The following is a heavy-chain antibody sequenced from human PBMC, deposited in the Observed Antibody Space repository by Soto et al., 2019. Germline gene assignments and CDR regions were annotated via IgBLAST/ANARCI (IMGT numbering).Heavy chain of an antibody. Sequence: GSLRLSCAASGFTFSSYSMNWVRQAPGKGLEWVSSISSSSSYIYYADSVKGRFTISRDNAKNSLYLQMNSLRAEDTAVYYCARSLVLLWFGEPIDAFDIWGQGTMVTVSS. J-gene: IGHJ3*02. CDR2: ISSSSSYI. D-gene: IGHD3-10*01. CDR3: ARSLVLLWFGEPIDAFDI. CDR1: GFTFSSYS. V-gene: IGHV3-21*01.